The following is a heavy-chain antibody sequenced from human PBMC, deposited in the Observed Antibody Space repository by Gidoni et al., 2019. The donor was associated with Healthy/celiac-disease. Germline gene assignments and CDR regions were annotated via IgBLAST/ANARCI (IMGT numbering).Heavy chain of an antibody. CDR1: GFTFSSYG. CDR3: AKLVPKTRETGADDY. D-gene: IGHD7-27*01. J-gene: IGHJ4*02. V-gene: IGHV3-30*18. CDR2: ISYDGSNK. Sequence: QVQLVESGGGVVQPGRSLRISCAASGFTFSSYGMHWVRQAPGKGLEWVAVISYDGSNKYYADSVKCRFTISRDNSKNTLYLQMNSLRAEDTAVYYCAKLVPKTRETGADDYWGQGTLVTVSS.